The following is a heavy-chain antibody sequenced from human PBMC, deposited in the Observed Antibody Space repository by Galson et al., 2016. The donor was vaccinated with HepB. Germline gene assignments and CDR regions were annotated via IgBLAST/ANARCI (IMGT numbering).Heavy chain of an antibody. CDR2: ISGSGGST. Sequence: SLRLSCAASRFTFSSYAMGWVRQAPGKGLEWVSVISGSGGSTYYADSVKGRFTIPRDNSKNTLYLQMNSLRAEDTAVYCCAKEGTIFGVVPYGMDVWGQGTKVIVSS. J-gene: IGHJ6*02. D-gene: IGHD3-3*01. CDR1: RFTFSSYA. CDR3: AKEGTIFGVVPYGMDV. V-gene: IGHV3-23*01.